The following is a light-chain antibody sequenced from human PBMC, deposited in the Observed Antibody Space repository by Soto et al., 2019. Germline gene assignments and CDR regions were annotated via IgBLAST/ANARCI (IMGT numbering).Light chain of an antibody. CDR1: SSDVGGYNY. V-gene: IGLV2-14*01. Sequence: QSALTQPASVSGTPGQSITISCTGTSSDVGGYNYVSWYQQHTGKAPKLMIYDVSKRPSGVSNRFSGSKSGNTASLTISRLQAEDEDDYYCSSYTSSSTLVVFGGGTKLTGL. J-gene: IGLJ2*01. CDR2: DVS. CDR3: SSYTSSSTLVV.